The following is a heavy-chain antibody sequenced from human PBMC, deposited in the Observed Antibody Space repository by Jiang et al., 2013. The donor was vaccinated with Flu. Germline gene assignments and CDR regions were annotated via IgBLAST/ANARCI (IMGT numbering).Heavy chain of an antibody. CDR2: IVVGSGNT. CDR1: GFTFTSSA. Sequence: SGAEVKKPGTSVKVSCKASGFTFTSSAVQWVRQARGQRLEWIGWIVVGSGNTNYAQKFQERVTITRDMSTSTAYMELSSLRSEDTAVYYCAADGGIHDPGGYWGQGTLVTVSS. CDR3: AADGGIHDPGGY. V-gene: IGHV1-58*01. J-gene: IGHJ4*02. D-gene: IGHD5-18*01.